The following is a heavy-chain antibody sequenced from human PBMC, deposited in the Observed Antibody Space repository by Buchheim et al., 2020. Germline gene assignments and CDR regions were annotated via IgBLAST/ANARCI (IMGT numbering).Heavy chain of an antibody. Sequence: EVQLVESGGGLVQPGGSLRLSCAASGFAFSSFEMIWVRQAPGKGLEWVSYISSDGTTIYYADSVKGRFAISSDNTRNSLYLQMNSLRAEDTGVYYCARVLEAGLRTGVDSWGQGTL. CDR1: GFAFSSFE. CDR2: ISSDGTTI. CDR3: ARVLEAGLRTGVDS. D-gene: IGHD3-3*01. J-gene: IGHJ4*02. V-gene: IGHV3-48*03.